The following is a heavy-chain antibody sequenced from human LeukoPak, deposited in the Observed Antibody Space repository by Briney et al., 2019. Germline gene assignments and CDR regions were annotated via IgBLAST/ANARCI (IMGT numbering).Heavy chain of an antibody. Sequence: PVKVSCKTSGGTFSSYALSWVRQAPGEGLDWMGGIIPLFVRANYAEKFQGRLTITADESTNTAYMELSSLTSEDTAVYYCSRVSGTYSGVAFDIWGQGTMVTVST. CDR2: IIPLFVRA. J-gene: IGHJ3*02. CDR1: GGTFSSYA. D-gene: IGHD1-26*01. V-gene: IGHV1-69*13. CDR3: SRVSGTYSGVAFDI.